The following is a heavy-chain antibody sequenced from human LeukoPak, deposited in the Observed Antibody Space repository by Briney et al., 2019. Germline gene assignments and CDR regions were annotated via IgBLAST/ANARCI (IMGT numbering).Heavy chain of an antibody. CDR1: GFTFSSYA. CDR3: ARDPKFFDY. V-gene: IGHV3-23*01. CDR2: ISGSGGTT. J-gene: IGHJ4*02. Sequence: GGSLRLSCAASGFTFSSYAMNWVRQAPGKGLEWVSVISGSGGTTHYADSVKGRFTISRDNSKNTLYLQMNSLRAEDTAVYYCARDPKFFDYWGQGTQVTVSS.